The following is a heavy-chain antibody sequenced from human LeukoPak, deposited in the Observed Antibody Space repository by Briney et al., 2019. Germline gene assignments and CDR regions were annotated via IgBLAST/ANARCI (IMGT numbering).Heavy chain of an antibody. CDR1: GFTFSSYA. Sequence: GGSLRLSCAASGFTFSSYAMSWVRQAPGKGLEWVSAISGSGGSTYYADSVKGRFTISRDNSKNTLYLQMNSLRAEDTAVYYCEKSSWAHDYGDYWGQGTLVTVSS. J-gene: IGHJ4*02. CDR2: ISGSGGST. CDR3: EKSSWAHDYGDY. V-gene: IGHV3-23*01. D-gene: IGHD3-16*01.